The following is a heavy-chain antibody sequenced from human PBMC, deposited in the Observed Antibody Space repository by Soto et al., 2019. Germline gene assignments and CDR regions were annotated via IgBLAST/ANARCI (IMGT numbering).Heavy chain of an antibody. CDR3: ARDLSSGWFDH. CDR2: MNVYNGHT. J-gene: IGHJ5*02. CDR1: GYIFNNYA. D-gene: IGHD6-19*01. Sequence: QVQLVQSGAEVKKPGASVKVSCKASGYIFNNYAISWVRPAPGQGLEWMGWMNVYNGHTKYAQKVQGRLTMTTDTSTSTAYMELRNLRSDDTAVYYCARDLSSGWFDHWGQGTLVTVSS. V-gene: IGHV1-18*01.